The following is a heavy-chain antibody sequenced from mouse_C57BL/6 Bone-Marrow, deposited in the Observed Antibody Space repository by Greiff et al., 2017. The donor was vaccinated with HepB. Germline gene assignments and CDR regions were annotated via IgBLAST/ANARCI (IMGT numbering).Heavy chain of an antibody. D-gene: IGHD1-1*01. Sequence: VKVVESGAELVRPGTSVKVSCKASGYAFTNYLIEWVKQRPGQGLEWIGVINPGSGGTNYNEKFKGKATLTADKSSSTAYMQLSSLTSEDSAVYYSTSITTVVARDYWGQGTTLTVSS. V-gene: IGHV1-54*01. J-gene: IGHJ2*01. CDR3: TSITTVVARDY. CDR2: INPGSGGT. CDR1: GYAFTNYL.